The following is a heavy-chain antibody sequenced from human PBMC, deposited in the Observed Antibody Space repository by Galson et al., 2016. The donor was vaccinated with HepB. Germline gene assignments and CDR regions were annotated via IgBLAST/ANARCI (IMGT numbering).Heavy chain of an antibody. V-gene: IGHV3-33*01. CDR1: GFTFSGYG. J-gene: IGHJ4*02. CDR2: IWNDGSYK. D-gene: IGHD1-26*01. Sequence: SLRLSCAASGFTFSGYGMHWVRRAPGKGLEWVALIWNDGSYKDYADSVKGRFTISRDNSKNALSLQMNSLRAEDTAVYYCARDSGTPPPRRGPSSGYWGQGTLVTVSS. CDR3: ARDSGTPPPRRGPSSGY.